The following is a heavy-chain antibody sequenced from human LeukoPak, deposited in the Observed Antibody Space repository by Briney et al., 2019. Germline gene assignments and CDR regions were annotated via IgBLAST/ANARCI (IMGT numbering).Heavy chain of an antibody. CDR2: ISVYNGNT. CDR1: GYTFNGHG. CDR3: AREGSCYTTSCRFNDY. D-gene: IGHD2/OR15-2a*01. Sequence: ASVKVSCKASGYTFNGHGISWVRQAPGQGLEWVGWISVYNGNTKCAQEFQNRVTMTTDTSTTTAYMELRSLRSDDTAVYYCAREGSCYTTSCRFNDYWGQGTLVTVSS. V-gene: IGHV1-18*01. J-gene: IGHJ4*02.